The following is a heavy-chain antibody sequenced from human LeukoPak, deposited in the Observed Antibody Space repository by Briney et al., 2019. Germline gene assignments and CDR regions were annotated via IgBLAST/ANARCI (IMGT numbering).Heavy chain of an antibody. CDR2: INPSGGST. D-gene: IGHD3-22*01. CDR3: ARMMGYYDSSGCNSYWYFDL. V-gene: IGHV1-46*01. J-gene: IGHJ2*01. CDR1: GYTFTSYY. Sequence: ASVKVSCKASGYTFTSYYMHWVRQAPGQGLEWMGIINPSGGSTSYAQKFQGRVTMTRDTSTSTVYMELSSLRSEDTAVYYCARMMGYYDSSGCNSYWYFDLWGRGTLVTVSS.